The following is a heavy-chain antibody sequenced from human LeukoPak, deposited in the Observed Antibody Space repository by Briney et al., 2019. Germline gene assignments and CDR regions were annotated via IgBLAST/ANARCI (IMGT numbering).Heavy chain of an antibody. J-gene: IGHJ4*02. D-gene: IGHD1-1*01. CDR2: SRSKSNNYAT. Sequence: GGSLRLSCAASGFSFSDSAMHWVRQTSGKGLEWVGQSRSKSNNYATIYDASVKGRFTISRDDSKNTAYLQMNRLKTEDTAVYYCTRNWNEFDYWGQGTLVTVSS. CDR1: GFSFSDSA. CDR3: TRNWNEFDY. V-gene: IGHV3-73*01.